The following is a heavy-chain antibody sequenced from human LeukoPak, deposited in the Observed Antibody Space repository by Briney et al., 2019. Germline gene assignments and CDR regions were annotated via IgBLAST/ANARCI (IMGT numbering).Heavy chain of an antibody. J-gene: IGHJ5*02. D-gene: IGHD3-22*01. Sequence: SQTLSLTCTVSGGSISSGGYYWSWIRQQPGTGLEWIGYIYYSGSTYYNPSLKSRLTISLDTSKNQFSLNLSSVTAADTAVYYCARASSGAPRLGFDPWGQGTLVTVSS. CDR3: ARASSGAPRLGFDP. CDR2: IYYSGST. V-gene: IGHV4-31*03. CDR1: GGSISSGGYY.